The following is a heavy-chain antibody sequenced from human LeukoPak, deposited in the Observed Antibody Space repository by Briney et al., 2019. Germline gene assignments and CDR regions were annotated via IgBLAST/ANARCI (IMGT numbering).Heavy chain of an antibody. D-gene: IGHD5-18*01. CDR1: GGTFSSYA. Sequence: SVKVSCKASGGTFSSYAISWVRQAPGQGPEWMGRIIPILGIANYAQKFQGRVTITADKSTSTAYMELSSLRSEDTAVYYCARDVDTAMDIDYWGQGTLVTVSS. CDR2: IIPILGIA. J-gene: IGHJ4*02. V-gene: IGHV1-69*04. CDR3: ARDVDTAMDIDY.